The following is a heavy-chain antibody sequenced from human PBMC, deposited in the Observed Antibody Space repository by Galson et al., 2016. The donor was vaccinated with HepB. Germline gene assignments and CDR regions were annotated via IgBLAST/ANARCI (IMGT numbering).Heavy chain of an antibody. V-gene: IGHV4-59*01. D-gene: IGHD3-22*01. CDR2: IYYSGST. J-gene: IGHJ2*01. CDR3: ARAVYYDSSGFAGYFDL. CDR1: GGSISNYY. Sequence: ETLSLTCTVSGGSISNYYWSWIRQPPGKGLEWIGYIYYSGSTNYNPSFKSRVTISVDTSKNQFSLKLSSVTAADTAVYYCARAVYYDSSGFAGYFDLWGRGTLVTVSS.